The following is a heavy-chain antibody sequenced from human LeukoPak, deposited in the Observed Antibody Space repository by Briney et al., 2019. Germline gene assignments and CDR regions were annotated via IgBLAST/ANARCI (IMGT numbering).Heavy chain of an antibody. D-gene: IGHD3-3*01. J-gene: IGHJ6*02. CDR2: MNPNSGNT. Sequence: EDSVKVSCKASGYTFTSYDINWVRQATGQGLEWMGWMNPNSGNTGYAQKFQGRVTMTRNTSISTAYMELSSLRSEDTAVYYCARGRSEYYDFWSGYGPPYYYGMDVWGQGTTVTVSS. CDR1: GYTFTSYD. V-gene: IGHV1-8*01. CDR3: ARGRSEYYDFWSGYGPPYYYGMDV.